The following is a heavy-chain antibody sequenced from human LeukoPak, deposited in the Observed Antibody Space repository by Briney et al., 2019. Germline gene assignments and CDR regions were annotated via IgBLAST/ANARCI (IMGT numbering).Heavy chain of an antibody. CDR2: IYSGGST. D-gene: IGHD6-13*01. CDR1: GFTVSSNY. V-gene: IGHV3-53*01. J-gene: IGHJ4*02. CDR3: ARSGSWYRNVLDY. Sequence: GGSLRLSCAVSGFTVSSNYMSWVRQAPGKGLEWVSFIYSGGSTYYADSVKGRFTISRDNSRNTLYLQMNSLRAEDTAVYYCARSGSWYRNVLDYWGQGTLVTVSS.